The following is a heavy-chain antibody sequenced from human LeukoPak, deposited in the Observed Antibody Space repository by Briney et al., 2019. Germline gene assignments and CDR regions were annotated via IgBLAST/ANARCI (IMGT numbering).Heavy chain of an antibody. CDR2: ISSSGSTI. J-gene: IGHJ6*02. Sequence: GGSLRLSCAASGFTFSSYEMNWVRQAPGKGLERVSYISSSGSTIYYADSVKGRFNISRDNAKNSLYLQLNSLRAEDTAVYYCARVGGGYYYGSGSYGYYYYGMDVWGQGTTVTVSS. CDR3: ARVGGGYYYGSGSYGYYYYGMDV. CDR1: GFTFSSYE. V-gene: IGHV3-48*03. D-gene: IGHD3-10*01.